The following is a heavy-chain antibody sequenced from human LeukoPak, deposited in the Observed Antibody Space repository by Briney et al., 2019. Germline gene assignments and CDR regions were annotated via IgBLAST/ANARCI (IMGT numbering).Heavy chain of an antibody. CDR3: AKDREEYYYDSSGYYRFDY. V-gene: IGHV3-20*04. CDR1: GFTFDDYG. Sequence: SGGSLRLSCAASGFTFDDYGMSWVRQAPGKGLEWVSGINWNGGSTGYADSVKGRFTISRDNAKNSLYLQMNSLRAEDTAVYYCAKDREEYYYDSSGYYRFDYWGQGTLVTVSS. D-gene: IGHD3-22*01. CDR2: INWNGGST. J-gene: IGHJ4*02.